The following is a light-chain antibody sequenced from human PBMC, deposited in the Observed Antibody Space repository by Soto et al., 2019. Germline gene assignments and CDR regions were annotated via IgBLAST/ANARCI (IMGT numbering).Light chain of an antibody. CDR2: WAS. CDR1: QSVLYSSNNKNY. CDR3: QQYYSTPRFT. V-gene: IGKV4-1*01. Sequence: DIVMTQSPDSLAVSLGERATINCKSSQSVLYSSNNKNYLAWYQQKPGQPPKLLIYWASTRESGVLDRFSGXXXXXXXXXXXXSLQAEDVAVYYCQQYYSTPRFTFGPGTKVDIK. J-gene: IGKJ3*01.